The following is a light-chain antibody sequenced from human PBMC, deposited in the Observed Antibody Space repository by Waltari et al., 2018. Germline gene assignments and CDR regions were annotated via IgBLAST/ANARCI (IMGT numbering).Light chain of an antibody. V-gene: IGKV4-1*01. CDR3: QQYYNTPYT. CDR2: WAS. Sequence: DTVMTQSPDSLAVSLGERVNIKCRSSQSLLYSSNNENYLAWFQQRPGQPPKLLIYWASTRESGVPDRFSGSGSGTDFTLTISSLQAEDVAIYYCQQYYNTPYTFGQGTKVEIK. CDR1: QSLLYSSNNENY. J-gene: IGKJ2*01.